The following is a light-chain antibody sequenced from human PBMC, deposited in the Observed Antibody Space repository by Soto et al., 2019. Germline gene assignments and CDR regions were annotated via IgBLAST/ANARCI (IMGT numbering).Light chain of an antibody. J-gene: IGLJ1*01. CDR1: SADIGSYNR. Sequence: QSALTQPASVSGSPGQSITISCTGTSADIGSYNRVSWYQQHPGKAPKLIIYEVTARPSGVSNRFSGSKSCNTASLTISGLQAEDEAEYYCSSYTNINTRACVFGTGTKLTVL. CDR3: SSYTNINTRACV. V-gene: IGLV2-14*01. CDR2: EVT.